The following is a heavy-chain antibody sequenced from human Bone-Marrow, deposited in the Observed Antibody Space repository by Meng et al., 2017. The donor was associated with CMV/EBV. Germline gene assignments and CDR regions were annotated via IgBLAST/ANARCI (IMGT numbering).Heavy chain of an antibody. CDR3: ARDSIHCSSTSCYIDY. D-gene: IGHD2-2*01. CDR1: GFTFSSYS. V-gene: IGHV3-21*01. J-gene: IGHJ4*02. CDR2: ISSSSSYI. Sequence: GGSLRLSCAGSGFTFSSYSMNWVRQAPGKGLEWVSSISSSSSYIYYADSVKGRFTISRDNAKNSLYLQMNSLRAEDTAVYYCARDSIHCSSTSCYIDYWGQGTLVTVSS.